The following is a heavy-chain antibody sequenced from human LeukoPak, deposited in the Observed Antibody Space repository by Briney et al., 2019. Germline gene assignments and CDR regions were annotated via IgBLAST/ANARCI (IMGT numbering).Heavy chain of an antibody. Sequence: GGSLRLSCAASGFTFSSYSMNWVRQAPGKGLEWVSSISSSSSYIYYADSVKGRFTISRDNAKNSLFLQMNSLRAEDTAVYYCARDKGDYHTSGSLFVFGGQGALVTVSS. V-gene: IGHV3-21*04. CDR1: GFTFSSYS. CDR2: ISSSSSYI. J-gene: IGHJ4*02. CDR3: ARDKGDYHTSGSLFVF. D-gene: IGHD3-22*01.